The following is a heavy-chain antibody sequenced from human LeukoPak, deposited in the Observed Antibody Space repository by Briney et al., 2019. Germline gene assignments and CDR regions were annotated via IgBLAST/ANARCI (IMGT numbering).Heavy chain of an antibody. J-gene: IGHJ3*02. Sequence: GGSLRLSCAASGFTFSSYAMHWVRQAPGKGLEWVAVISYDGSNKYYADSVKGRFTISRDNSKNTLYLQMNSLRAEDTAVYYCARDRDWLQVSLDAFDIWGQGTMVTVSS. V-gene: IGHV3-30*04. CDR1: GFTFSSYA. CDR2: ISYDGSNK. CDR3: ARDRDWLQVSLDAFDI. D-gene: IGHD5-24*01.